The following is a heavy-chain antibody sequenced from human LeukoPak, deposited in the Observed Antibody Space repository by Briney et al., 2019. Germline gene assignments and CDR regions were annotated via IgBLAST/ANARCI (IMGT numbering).Heavy chain of an antibody. Sequence: GGFLRLSCAASGFTFSDYYMSWIRQAPGKGLEWVSYISSSGSTIYYADSVKGRFTISRDYAKNTVTLQMNNLRAEDTAVYYCARSYPNYYYGLDVWGQGTTVTVSS. CDR2: ISSSGSTI. CDR1: GFTFSDYY. CDR3: ARSYPNYYYGLDV. D-gene: IGHD3-16*02. J-gene: IGHJ6*02. V-gene: IGHV3-11*04.